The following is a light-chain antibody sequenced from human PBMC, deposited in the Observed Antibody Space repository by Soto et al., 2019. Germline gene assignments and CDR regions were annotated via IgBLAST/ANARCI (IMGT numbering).Light chain of an antibody. V-gene: IGKV3-20*01. CDR3: QHYGSSPWT. CDR1: QTVSGSY. J-gene: IGKJ1*01. Sequence: EIVLTQSAGTLSLSPGERATLSCRASQTVSGSYLAWFQQKPGQAPRLLIYAASTRAAGVPDRFSGSGSGTDLSLTINRLEPEDFAVYYCQHYGSSPWTFGQGTKVEIK. CDR2: AAS.